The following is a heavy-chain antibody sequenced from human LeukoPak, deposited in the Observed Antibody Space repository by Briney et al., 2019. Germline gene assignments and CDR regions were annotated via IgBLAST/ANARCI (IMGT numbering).Heavy chain of an antibody. CDR2: IWYDGSNK. Sequence: PGGSLRLSCAASGFTFSNYWMSWVRQAPGKGLEWVAVIWYDGSNKYYADSVKGRFTISRDNSKNTLYLQMNSLRAEDTAVYYCARGTGLQPKLYYYYGMDVWGQGTTVTVSS. CDR1: GFTFSNYW. J-gene: IGHJ6*02. V-gene: IGHV3-33*08. D-gene: IGHD5-24*01. CDR3: ARGTGLQPKLYYYYGMDV.